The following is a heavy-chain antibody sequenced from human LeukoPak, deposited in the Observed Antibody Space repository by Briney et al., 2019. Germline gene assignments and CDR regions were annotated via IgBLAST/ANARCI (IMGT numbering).Heavy chain of an antibody. CDR3: AREWATGAFDI. V-gene: IGHV4-30-2*01. CDR2: IYHSGST. J-gene: IGHJ3*02. D-gene: IGHD1-26*01. CDR1: GGSISSGGYY. Sequence: PSQTLSLTCTVSGGSISSGGYYWSWIRQPPGKGLEWIGYIYHSGSTYYNPSLKSRVTISVDRSKNQFSLKLSSVTAADTAVYYCAREWATGAFDIWGQGTMVTVSS.